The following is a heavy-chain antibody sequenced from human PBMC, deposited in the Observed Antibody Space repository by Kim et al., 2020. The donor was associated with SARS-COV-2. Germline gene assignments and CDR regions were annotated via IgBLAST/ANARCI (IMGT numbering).Heavy chain of an antibody. D-gene: IGHD2-2*01. J-gene: IGHJ4*02. CDR3: ARLRNNCSSTSCQDY. CDR2: IYNSGST. CDR1: GGSISSSSYY. Sequence: SDTLSLTCTVSGGSISSSSYYWGWIRQPPGKGLEWIGSIYNSGSTYYNPAIKSRVTISVDTSKNQFSLKLSSVTAADTAVYYCARLRNNCSSTSCQDYWGQGTLVTVSS. V-gene: IGHV4-39*01.